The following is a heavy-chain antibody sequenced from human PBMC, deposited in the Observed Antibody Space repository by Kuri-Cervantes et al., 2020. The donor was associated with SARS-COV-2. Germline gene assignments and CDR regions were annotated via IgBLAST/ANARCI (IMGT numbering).Heavy chain of an antibody. CDR3: ARVDSSLTIDY. CDR1: GGSISSGGYS. V-gene: IGHV4-30-2*01. CDR2: IYHSGST. Sequence: SETLSLTFAVSGGSISSGGYSWSWIRQPPGKGLEWIGYIYHSGSTYFNPSLKSRVTLSADRSKNQFSLNLTSVTAADTAVYYCARVDSSLTIDYWGQGTLVTVSS. D-gene: IGHD6-13*01. J-gene: IGHJ4*02.